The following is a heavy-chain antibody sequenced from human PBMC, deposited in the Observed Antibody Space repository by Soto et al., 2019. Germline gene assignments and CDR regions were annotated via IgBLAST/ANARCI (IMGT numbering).Heavy chain of an antibody. D-gene: IGHD2-2*01. Sequence: ASETLSLTCTVSGGSISSSSYYWGWIRQPPGKGLEWIGSIYYSGSTYYNPSLKSRVTISVDTSKNQFSLKLSSVTAADTAVYYCARLGCSSTSCYVLPGYYYYYYMDVWGKGTTVTVSS. CDR3: ARLGCSSTSCYVLPGYYYYYYMDV. CDR2: IYYSGST. CDR1: GGSISSSSYY. V-gene: IGHV4-39*01. J-gene: IGHJ6*03.